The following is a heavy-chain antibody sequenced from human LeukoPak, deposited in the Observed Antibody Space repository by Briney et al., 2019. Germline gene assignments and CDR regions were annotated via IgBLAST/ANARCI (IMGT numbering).Heavy chain of an antibody. CDR1: GGSISSYY. CDR2: IYTSGST. J-gene: IGHJ4*02. D-gene: IGHD1-7*01. CDR3: ARTDNNWNYGGFDY. Sequence: PSETLSLTCTVSGGSISSYYWSWIRQPAGKGLEWIGRIYTSGSTNYNPSLKSRVTISVDTSKNQFSLKLSSVTAADTAVYYCARTDNNWNYGGFDYWGQGTLVTVSS. V-gene: IGHV4-4*07.